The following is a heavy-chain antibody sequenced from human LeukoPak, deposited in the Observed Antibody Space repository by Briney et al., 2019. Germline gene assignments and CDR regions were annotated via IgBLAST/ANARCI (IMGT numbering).Heavy chain of an antibody. CDR3: AKSVGYGDYADWFDP. J-gene: IGHJ5*02. V-gene: IGHV3-23*01. CDR1: GFTFSSYA. CDR2: ISGSGGST. D-gene: IGHD4-17*01. Sequence: PGGSLRLSCAASGFTFSSYAMSWVRQAPGKGLEWVSAISGSGGSTYYADSVKGRFTISRDNPKNTLYLQMNSLRAEDTAVYYCAKSVGYGDYADWFDPWGQGTLVTVSS.